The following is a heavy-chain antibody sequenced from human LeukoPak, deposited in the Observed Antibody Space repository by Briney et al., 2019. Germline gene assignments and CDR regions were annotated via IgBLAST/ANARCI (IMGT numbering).Heavy chain of an antibody. J-gene: IGHJ5*02. CDR2: INPNSGGT. V-gene: IGHV1-2*02. D-gene: IGHD3-10*01. CDR1: GYTFTGYY. CDR3: ARSGYGSGSYYRYRTRFDP. Sequence: ASVKVSCKASGYTFTGYYMHWVRQAPGQGLEWMGWINPNSGGTNYAQKFQGRVTMTRDTSISTAYMGLSRLRSDDTAVYYCARSGYGSGSYYRYRTRFDPWGQGTLVTVSS.